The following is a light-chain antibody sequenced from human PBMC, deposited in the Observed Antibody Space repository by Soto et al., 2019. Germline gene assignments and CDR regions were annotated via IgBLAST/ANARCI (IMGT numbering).Light chain of an antibody. CDR2: AAS. Sequence: DIQLTQSPSFLSASVGDRVTITCRASQGISSYLVWYQQKPGKAPKLLIYAASTLQSGVPSRFSGSGSGTEFTLTISSLQPEDFATYYCQQLNSYPTTFGQGTKVEIK. V-gene: IGKV1-9*01. J-gene: IGKJ1*01. CDR1: QGISSY. CDR3: QQLNSYPTT.